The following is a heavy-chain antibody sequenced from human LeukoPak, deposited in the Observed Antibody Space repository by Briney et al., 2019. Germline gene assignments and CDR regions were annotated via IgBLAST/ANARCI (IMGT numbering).Heavy chain of an antibody. CDR2: ISSSSSTI. V-gene: IGHV3-48*01. CDR3: ARGGSGSYLGVDY. Sequence: GGSLRLSCAASGFTFSSYGMHWVRQAPGKGLEWVSYISSSSSTIYYADSVKGRFTISRDNAKNSLYLQMNSLRAEDTAVYYCARGGSGSYLGVDYWGQGTLVTVSS. J-gene: IGHJ4*02. CDR1: GFTFSSYG. D-gene: IGHD1-26*01.